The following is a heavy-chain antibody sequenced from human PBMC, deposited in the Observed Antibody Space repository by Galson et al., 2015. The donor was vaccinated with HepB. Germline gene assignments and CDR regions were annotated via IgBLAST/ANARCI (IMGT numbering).Heavy chain of an antibody. V-gene: IGHV1-69*13. D-gene: IGHD3-10*01. Sequence: SVKVSCKASGGTFSSYAISWVRQAPGQGLEWMGGIIPIFGTANYAQKFQGRVTITADESTSTAYMELSSLRSEDTAVYYCARGHHDSMVRGTAWGMGPHFDYWGQGTLVTVSS. CDR2: IIPIFGTA. J-gene: IGHJ4*02. CDR1: GGTFSSYA. CDR3: ARGHHDSMVRGTAWGMGPHFDY.